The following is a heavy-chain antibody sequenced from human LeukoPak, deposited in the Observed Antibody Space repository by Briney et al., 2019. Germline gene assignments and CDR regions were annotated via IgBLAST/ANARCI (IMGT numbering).Heavy chain of an antibody. Sequence: SGPTLVNPSQTLSLTCTVSGGSISSGSYYWSWIRQPAGKGLEWIGRIYTSGSTNYNPSLKSRATISVDTPKNQFSLQLSSVYAADTAVYYCGRGGWELLSFDWFDPWGQGTLVTVSS. V-gene: IGHV4-61*02. D-gene: IGHD1-26*01. CDR1: GGSISSGSYY. J-gene: IGHJ5*02. CDR3: GRGGWELLSFDWFDP. CDR2: IYTSGST.